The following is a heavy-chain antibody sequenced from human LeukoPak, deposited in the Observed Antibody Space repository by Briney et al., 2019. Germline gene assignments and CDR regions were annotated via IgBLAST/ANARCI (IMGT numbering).Heavy chain of an antibody. CDR3: ARDGSWYVASASFDS. J-gene: IGHJ4*02. D-gene: IGHD6-13*01. CDR2: FDPEDGET. CDR1: GYTLTELS. Sequence: ASVKVSCKVPGYTLTELSMHWVRQAPGKGLEWMGGFDPEDGETIYAQKFQGRVTMSTDTSTGTAYMDLRSLTSDDTAVYYCARDGSWYVASASFDSWGQGTLVTVSS. V-gene: IGHV1-24*01.